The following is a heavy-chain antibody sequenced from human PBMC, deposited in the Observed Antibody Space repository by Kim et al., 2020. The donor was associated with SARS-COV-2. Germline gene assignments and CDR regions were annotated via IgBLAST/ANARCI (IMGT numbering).Heavy chain of an antibody. Sequence: GGSLRLSCSASGFTFGDYCLSWVRQAPGKGLEWVGFIRSKTFGGTTEYAASVKGRYTISRDDSKSVAYLEMNSLKTEDTAVYYCNRWQLASWSIRDYWGQRTLVTVPS. V-gene: IGHV3-49*04. CDR1: GFTFGDYC. CDR3: NRWQLASWSIRDY. D-gene: IGHD3-10*01. J-gene: IGHJ4*02. CDR2: IRSKTFGGTT.